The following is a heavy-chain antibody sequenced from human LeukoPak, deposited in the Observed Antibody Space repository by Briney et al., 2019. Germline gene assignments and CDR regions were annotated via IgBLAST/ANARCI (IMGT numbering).Heavy chain of an antibody. J-gene: IGHJ3*02. CDR3: ARGGRNHGFDI. V-gene: IGHV3-74*01. CDR2: SNSDVSDT. D-gene: IGHD3-16*01. Sequence: PGGSLRLAFAASGFIFSTYWMHWVRQAPGKGLVCVSRSNSDVSDTIYADSVKGRFTISREHAKNTLDLKLSSLGAEDTAVYYCARGGRNHGFDIWGQGPTVTVSS. CDR1: GFIFSTYW.